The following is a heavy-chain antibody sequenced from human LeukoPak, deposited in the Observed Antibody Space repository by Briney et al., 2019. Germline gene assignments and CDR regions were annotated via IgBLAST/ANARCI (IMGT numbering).Heavy chain of an antibody. Sequence: ASVKVSCKASGYTFTGYYMHWVRQAPGQGLERMGWINPNSGGTNYAQKFQGRVTMTRDTSISTAYMELSRLRSDDTAVYYCARGPRYCSGGSCYVRNFDYWGQGTLVTVSS. D-gene: IGHD2-15*01. J-gene: IGHJ4*02. V-gene: IGHV1-2*02. CDR1: GYTFTGYY. CDR2: INPNSGGT. CDR3: ARGPRYCSGGSCYVRNFDY.